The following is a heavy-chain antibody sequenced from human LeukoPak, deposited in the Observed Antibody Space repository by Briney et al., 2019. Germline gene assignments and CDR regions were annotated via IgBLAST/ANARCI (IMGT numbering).Heavy chain of an antibody. CDR3: ARSPRYCSGGSCYGTRFDY. CDR1: GFTFSSYS. CDR2: ISSSSSTI. J-gene: IGHJ4*02. Sequence: PGGSLRLSCAASGFTFSSYSMNWVRQAPGKGLEWVSYISSSSSTIYYADSVKGRFTISRDNAKNSLYLQMNSLRAEDTAVYYCARSPRYCSGGSCYGTRFDYWGQGTLVTVSS. V-gene: IGHV3-48*01. D-gene: IGHD2-15*01.